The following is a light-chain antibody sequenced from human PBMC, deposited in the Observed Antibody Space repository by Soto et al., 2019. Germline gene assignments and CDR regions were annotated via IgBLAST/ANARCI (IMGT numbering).Light chain of an antibody. J-gene: IGKJ2*01. Sequence: EIILTQSPGTLSLSPGEGAALSCRASQSVTSSKLAWYQQRPGQAPRLLIYAASNRATGIPDRFSGSGSGTHFTLTISRLEPEDFAVYYCPQYDGSPPADMYTFRQGTKLEIK. CDR2: AAS. CDR3: PQYDGSPPADMYT. V-gene: IGKV3-20*01. CDR1: QSVTSSK.